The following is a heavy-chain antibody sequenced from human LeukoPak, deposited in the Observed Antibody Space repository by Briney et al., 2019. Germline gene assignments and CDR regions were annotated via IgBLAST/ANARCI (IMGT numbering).Heavy chain of an antibody. J-gene: IGHJ4*02. Sequence: GGSLRLSCAASGLTFSSYAMHWVRQAPGKGLEWVAVISYDGSNKYYADSVKGRFTISRDNSKNTLYLQMNSLRAEDTAVYYCAKDLVNYDILTGYYTAFDYWGQGTLVTVSS. CDR2: ISYDGSNK. V-gene: IGHV3-30*04. D-gene: IGHD3-9*01. CDR3: AKDLVNYDILTGYYTAFDY. CDR1: GLTFSSYA.